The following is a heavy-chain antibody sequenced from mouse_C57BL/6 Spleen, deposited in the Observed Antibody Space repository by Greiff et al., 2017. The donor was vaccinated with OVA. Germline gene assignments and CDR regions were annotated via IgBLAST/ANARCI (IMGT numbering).Heavy chain of an antibody. V-gene: IGHV1-50*01. J-gene: IGHJ1*03. CDR1: GYTFTSYW. CDR2: IDPSDSYT. Sequence: QVQLQQPGAELVKPGASVKLSCKASGYTFTSYWMQWVKQRPGQGLEWIGEIDPSDSYTNYNQKFKGKATLTVDTSSSTAYMQLSSLTSEDSAVYYCAIFPTYFDVWGTGTTVTVSS. CDR3: AIFPTYFDV.